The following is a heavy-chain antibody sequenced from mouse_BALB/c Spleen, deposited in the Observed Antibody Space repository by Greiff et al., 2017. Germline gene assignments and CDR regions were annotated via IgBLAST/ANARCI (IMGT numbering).Heavy chain of an antibody. CDR1: GFAFSSYD. D-gene: IGHD2-1*01. CDR3: ARGERRGNYYFDY. CDR2: ISSGGST. V-gene: IGHV5-6-5*01. Sequence: EVKLMESGGGLVKPGGSLKLSCAASGFAFSSYDMSWVRQTPEKRLEWVASISSGGSTYYPDSVKGRFTISRDNARNILYLQMSSLRSEDTAMYYCARGERRGNYYFDYWGQGTTLTVSS. J-gene: IGHJ2*01.